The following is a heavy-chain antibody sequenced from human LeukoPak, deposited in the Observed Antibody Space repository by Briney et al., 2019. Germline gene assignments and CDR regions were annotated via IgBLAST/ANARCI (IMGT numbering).Heavy chain of an antibody. V-gene: IGHV4-34*01. CDR2: INHSGST. CDR3: ARGRVLYYFDY. CDR1: GGSFSGYY. D-gene: IGHD3-10*01. J-gene: IGHJ4*02. Sequence: PSETLSLTCAVYGGSFSGYYWSWIRQPPGKGLEWIGEINHSGSTNYNPSLKSRVTISVDTPKNQFSLKLSSVTAADTAVYYCARGRVLYYFDYWGQGTLVTVSS.